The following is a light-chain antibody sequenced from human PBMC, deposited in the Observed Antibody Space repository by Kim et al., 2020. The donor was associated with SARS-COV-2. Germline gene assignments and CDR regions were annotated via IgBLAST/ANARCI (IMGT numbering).Light chain of an antibody. V-gene: IGLV2-14*03. CDR1: SSDVGAYNY. CDR2: DVT. CDR3: TSYTSSGTQV. Sequence: GQSITSSCTGTSSDVGAYNYVSWYPQHPGKAPKLMIDDVTNRPSGVSNRFSGSKSGNTASLTISGLQAEDEADYYCTSYTSSGTQVFGGGTQLTVL. J-gene: IGLJ3*02.